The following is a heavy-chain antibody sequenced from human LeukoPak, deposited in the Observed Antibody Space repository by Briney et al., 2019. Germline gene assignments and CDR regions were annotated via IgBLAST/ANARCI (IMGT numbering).Heavy chain of an antibody. V-gene: IGHV3-30*02. J-gene: IGHJ4*02. Sequence: GGSLRLSCAASGFTFSSSGMHWVRQAPGKGLEWVAFISYDGSNRYYADSVKGRFTISRDNSKNTLYLQMNSLRAEDTAVYYCAKETRGSYSDYWGQGTLVTVSS. CDR1: GFTFSSSG. D-gene: IGHD5-12*01. CDR2: ISYDGSNR. CDR3: AKETRGSYSDY.